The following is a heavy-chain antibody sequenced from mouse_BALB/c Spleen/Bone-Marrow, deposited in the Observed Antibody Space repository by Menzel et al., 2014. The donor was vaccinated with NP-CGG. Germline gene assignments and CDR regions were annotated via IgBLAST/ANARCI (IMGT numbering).Heavy chain of an antibody. V-gene: IGHV7-3*02. CDR1: GFTFTDYY. CDR2: IRNKANGYTT. J-gene: IGHJ2*01. Sequence: EVHLVESGGGLVQPGGSLILSCAPSGFTFTDYYMNWVRQPPGKALEWLGFIRNKANGYTTEYSASVKGRFTISRDNSQSILYLQMNTLRAEDGATYYCARDKGGILFDYWGQGTTLTVSS. CDR3: ARDKGGILFDY. D-gene: IGHD1-1*02.